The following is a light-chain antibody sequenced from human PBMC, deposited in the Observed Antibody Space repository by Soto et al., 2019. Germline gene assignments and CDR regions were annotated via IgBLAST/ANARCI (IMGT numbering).Light chain of an antibody. CDR2: AAS. V-gene: IGKV1-39*01. CDR1: QSISSY. Sequence: IQVTESPSSLSASVVGRVTITCRASQSISSYLNWYQQKPGKAPNLLIYAASTLQSGVPSRFSGSGSGTDFTLTITSLQPEDFATYYCQQSYSAPRTFGQGTKVDIK. CDR3: QQSYSAPRT. J-gene: IGKJ1*01.